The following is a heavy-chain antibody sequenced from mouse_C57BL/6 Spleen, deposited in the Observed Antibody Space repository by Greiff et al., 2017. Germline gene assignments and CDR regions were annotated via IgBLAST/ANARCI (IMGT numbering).Heavy chain of an antibody. CDR3: ARWDTTVYFDV. Sequence: QVQLQQPGAELVKPGASVKMSCKASGYTFTSYWITWVKQRPGQGLEWIGDIYPGSGSTNYNEKFKSKATLTVETSAITAYMQLSSLTSEDSAVYYCARWDTTVYFDVWGTGTSVTVSS. V-gene: IGHV1-55*01. J-gene: IGHJ1*03. D-gene: IGHD1-1*01. CDR1: GYTFTSYW. CDR2: IYPGSGST.